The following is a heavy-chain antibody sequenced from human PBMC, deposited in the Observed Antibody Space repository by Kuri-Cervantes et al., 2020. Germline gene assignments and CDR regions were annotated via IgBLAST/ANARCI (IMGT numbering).Heavy chain of an antibody. J-gene: IGHJ2*01. CDR3: ARGSTGHYWHFGL. D-gene: IGHD5/OR15-5a*01. V-gene: IGHV4-59*01. Sequence: SQTLSLTCAASGFTFDDYGMSWIRQPPGKGLEWIGYIYNSGSTDYNPSLKSRVTISVDTSENQFSLKLTSMTAADTAVYYCARGSTGHYWHFGLWGRGTLVTVSS. CDR2: IYNSGST. CDR1: GFTFDDYG.